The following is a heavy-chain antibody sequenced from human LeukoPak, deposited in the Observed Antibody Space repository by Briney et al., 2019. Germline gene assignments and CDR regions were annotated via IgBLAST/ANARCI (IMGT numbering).Heavy chain of an antibody. CDR1: GFPFSSFG. D-gene: IGHD6-19*01. J-gene: IGHJ4*02. Sequence: PGGSLELSCAASGFPFSSFGMSWARQAPGKGLEGVSGISGSGGSTYYADSVKGRFTISRDNSKNTLYLQMNSLRAEDTAVYYCAKDQSAGWYSDCWGQGTLVTVSS. CDR2: ISGSGGST. CDR3: AKDQSAGWYSDC. V-gene: IGHV3-23*01.